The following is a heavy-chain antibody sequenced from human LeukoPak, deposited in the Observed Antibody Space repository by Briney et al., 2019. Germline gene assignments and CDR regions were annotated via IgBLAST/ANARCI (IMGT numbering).Heavy chain of an antibody. D-gene: IGHD5-18*01. Sequence: GGSLRLSCAASGFTFSDPYMSWIRQAPGEGLECLSYISGSGTDINYADSVRGRFTISRDNAKNLLYLQMNDLRVEDTAVYYCARTARHLDYWGQGTLVTVSS. CDR2: ISGSGTDI. CDR3: ARTARHLDY. CDR1: GFTFSDPY. V-gene: IGHV3-11*04. J-gene: IGHJ4*02.